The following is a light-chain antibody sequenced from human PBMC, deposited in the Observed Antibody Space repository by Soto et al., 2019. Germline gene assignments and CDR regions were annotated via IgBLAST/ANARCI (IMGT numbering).Light chain of an antibody. CDR2: GAS. CDR3: QQYKNWPPWT. V-gene: IGKV3-15*01. Sequence: EIVMTQSPATLSVSPGERATLSCRASQSVSSNLAGYQQRPGQAPRLLIHGASTRATGIPARFSGGGSGTDFTLTISSLQSEDFAVYYCQQYKNWPPWTFGQGTKV. J-gene: IGKJ1*01. CDR1: QSVSSN.